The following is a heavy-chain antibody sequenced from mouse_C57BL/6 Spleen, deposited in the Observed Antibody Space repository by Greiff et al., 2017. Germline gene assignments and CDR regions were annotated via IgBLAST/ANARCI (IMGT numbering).Heavy chain of an antibody. CDR2: IYPGDGDT. D-gene: IGHD2-1*01. Sequence: QVHVQQSGAELVKPGASVKISCKASGYAFSSYWMNWVKQRPGKGLEWIGQIYPGDGDTNYNGKFKGKATLTADKSSSTAYMQLSSLTSEDSAVXFCARPPYGNYRAWLAYWGQGTLVTVSA. J-gene: IGHJ3*01. CDR3: ARPPYGNYRAWLAY. CDR1: GYAFSSYW. V-gene: IGHV1-80*01.